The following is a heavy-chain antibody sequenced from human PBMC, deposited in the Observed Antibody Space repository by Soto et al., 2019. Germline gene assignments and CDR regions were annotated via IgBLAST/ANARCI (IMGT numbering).Heavy chain of an antibody. CDR1: GGSFSGYY. J-gene: IGHJ4*02. CDR2: INHSGST. CDR3: ARAQDIVVVPAAHFDY. Sequence: SETLSLTCAVYGGSFSGYYWSWIRQPPGKGLEWIGEINHSGSTNYNPSLKSRVTISVDTSKNQFSLKLSSVTAADTAVYYCARAQDIVVVPAAHFDYWGQGTLVTVSS. D-gene: IGHD2-2*01. V-gene: IGHV4-34*01.